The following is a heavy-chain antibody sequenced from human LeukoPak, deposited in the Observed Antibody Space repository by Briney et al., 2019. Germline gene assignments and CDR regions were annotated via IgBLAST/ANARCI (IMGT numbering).Heavy chain of an antibody. D-gene: IGHD3/OR15-3a*01. Sequence: GGSLRLSCAASGFTFSSYAMHWVRQAPGKGLEWVAVVSFGGDNKYYADSVKDRFTISRDNSQNTLYLQLNSLRAEDTAVYYCARDWTLNYWGQGTLVTVSS. V-gene: IGHV3-30-3*01. CDR1: GFTFSSYA. CDR2: VSFGGDNK. CDR3: ARDWTLNY. J-gene: IGHJ4*02.